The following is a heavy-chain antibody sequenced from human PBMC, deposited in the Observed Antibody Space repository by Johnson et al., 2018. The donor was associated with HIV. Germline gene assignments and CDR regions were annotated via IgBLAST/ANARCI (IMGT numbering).Heavy chain of an antibody. CDR3: ARDVASSSWYEAAFDI. V-gene: IGHV3-11*04. CDR2: ISSSGTYI. Sequence: QVQLVESGGGLVKPGGSLRLSCAASGFIFSDYYMSWIRQAPGTGLEWVSYISSSGTYIYYADSVKGRFPISRDNAKSALYLQMNSLRAEDTALYYCARDVASSSWYEAAFDIWGQGTMVTVSS. J-gene: IGHJ3*02. CDR1: GFIFSDYY. D-gene: IGHD6-13*01.